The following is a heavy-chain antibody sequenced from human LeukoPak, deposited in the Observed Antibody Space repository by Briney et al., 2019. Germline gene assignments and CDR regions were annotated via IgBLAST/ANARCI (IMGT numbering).Heavy chain of an antibody. Sequence: SVKVSCKASGGTFSSYAISWVRQAPGQGLEWMGRIIPILGIANYAQKFQGRVTITADKSTSTAYMELSSLRSEDTAVYYCARAGGYSSSWPDYWGQGTLVTVSS. D-gene: IGHD6-13*01. CDR3: ARAGGYSSSWPDY. J-gene: IGHJ4*02. CDR2: IIPILGIA. CDR1: GGTFSSYA. V-gene: IGHV1-69*04.